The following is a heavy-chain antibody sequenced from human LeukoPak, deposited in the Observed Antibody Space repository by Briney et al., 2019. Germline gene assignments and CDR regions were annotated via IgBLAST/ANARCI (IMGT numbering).Heavy chain of an antibody. V-gene: IGHV4-61*02. J-gene: IGHJ4*02. CDR3: ARAIWFGEGHDY. CDR1: GDSISSGSYD. D-gene: IGHD3-10*01. Sequence: SETLSLTCTVPGDSISSGSYDWSWIRQPAGKGLEWRGRMYSSGNTNYTPSLKSRVTISLDTSKNQFSLKLSSVTAADTAVYYCARAIWFGEGHDYWGQGTLVTVSS. CDR2: MYSSGNT.